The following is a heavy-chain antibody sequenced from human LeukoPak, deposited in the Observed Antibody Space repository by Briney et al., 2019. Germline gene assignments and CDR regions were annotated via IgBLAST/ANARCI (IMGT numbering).Heavy chain of an antibody. J-gene: IGHJ4*02. Sequence: SQTLSLTCTVSGGSISSGDYYWSWIRQPPGKGLEWIGYIYYSGSTYYNPSLKSRVTISVDTSKNQFSLKLSSVTAADTAVYYCARERPEDPIIAARRAVDYWGQGTLVTVSS. CDR3: ARERPEDPIIAARRAVDY. D-gene: IGHD6-6*01. CDR1: GGSISSGDYY. V-gene: IGHV4-30-4*08. CDR2: IYYSGST.